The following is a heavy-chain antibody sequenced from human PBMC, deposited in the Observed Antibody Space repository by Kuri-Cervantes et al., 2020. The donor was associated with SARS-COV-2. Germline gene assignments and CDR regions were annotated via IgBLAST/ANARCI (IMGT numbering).Heavy chain of an antibody. CDR2: ISSSSSTI. V-gene: IGHV3-48*01. Sequence: GGSLRLSCAASGFTFSSYSMNWVRQAPGKGLEWVSYISSSSSTIYYADSVKGRFTISRDNSKNTLYLQMNSLRAEDTAVYYCAKRTSTGEYSIPSGPLDYWGQGTLVTVSS. D-gene: IGHD6-6*01. CDR3: AKRTSTGEYSIPSGPLDY. CDR1: GFTFSSYS. J-gene: IGHJ4*02.